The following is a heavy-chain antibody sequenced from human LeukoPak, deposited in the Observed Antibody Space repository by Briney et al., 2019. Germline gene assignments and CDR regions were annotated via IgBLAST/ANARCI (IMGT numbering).Heavy chain of an antibody. CDR3: ARRLGYCSSTSCPFDY. Sequence: GSLRLSCAASGFTFSIYSMNWVRQPPGKGLEWIGSIYYSGSTYYNPSLKSRVTISVDTSKNQFSLKLSSVTAADTAVYYCARRLGYCSSTSCPFDYWGQGTLVTVSS. D-gene: IGHD2-2*01. V-gene: IGHV4-39*01. J-gene: IGHJ4*02. CDR2: IYYSGST. CDR1: GFTFSIYSMN.